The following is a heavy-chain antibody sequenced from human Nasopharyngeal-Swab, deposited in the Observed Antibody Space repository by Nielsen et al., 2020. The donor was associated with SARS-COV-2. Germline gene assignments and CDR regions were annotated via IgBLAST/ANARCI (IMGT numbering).Heavy chain of an antibody. CDR1: GFTFSSYG. D-gene: IGHD7-27*01. J-gene: IGHJ4*02. CDR3: AKDARGVTGDSPFFDY. CDR2: ISYDGSNK. V-gene: IGHV3-30*18. Sequence: GGSLRLSCAASGFTFSSYGMHWVRQAPGKGLEWVAVISYDGSNKYYADSVKGRFTISRDNSKNTLYLQMNSLRAEDTAVYYCAKDARGVTGDSPFFDYWGQGTLVTVSS.